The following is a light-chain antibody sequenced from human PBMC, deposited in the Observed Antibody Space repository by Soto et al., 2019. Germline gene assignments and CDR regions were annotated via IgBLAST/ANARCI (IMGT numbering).Light chain of an antibody. J-gene: IGKJ5*01. CDR1: QTISSW. CDR2: KAS. Sequence: IQLTQSPSSLSASVGDRVTITCRASQTISSWLAWYQQKPGKAPKLLIYKASTLKSGVPSRFSGSGSGTEFTLTISSLQPEDFATYYCQQLNSYLPITFGQGTRLEIK. CDR3: QQLNSYLPIT. V-gene: IGKV1-5*03.